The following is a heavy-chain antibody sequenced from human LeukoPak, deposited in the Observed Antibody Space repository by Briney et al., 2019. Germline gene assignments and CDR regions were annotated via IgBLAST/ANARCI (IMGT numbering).Heavy chain of an antibody. J-gene: IGHJ4*02. D-gene: IGHD6-19*01. CDR3: AKEASSGWFVDY. CDR1: GFTLSSYA. Sequence: PGGSLRLSCAASGFTLSSYAMSWVRQAPGHGLEWVSAISGSGGSTYYADSVKGRFTIPRHNSKNTLYLQMNSLRAEDTAVYYCAKEASSGWFVDYWGQGTLVTVSS. V-gene: IGHV3-23*01. CDR2: ISGSGGST.